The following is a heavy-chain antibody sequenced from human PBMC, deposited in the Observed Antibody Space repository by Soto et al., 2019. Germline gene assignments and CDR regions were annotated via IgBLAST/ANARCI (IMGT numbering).Heavy chain of an antibody. CDR3: AEVDTAMVTLGY. CDR1: GFTFSSYA. Sequence: EVQLLESGGGLVQPGGSLRLSCAASGFTFSSYAMSWVRQAPGKGLEWVSAISGSGGSTYYADSVKGRFTISRDNSKNTLYLQMNSLRAEDTAVYYCAEVDTAMVTLGYWGQGTLVTVSS. V-gene: IGHV3-23*01. CDR2: ISGSGGST. D-gene: IGHD5-18*01. J-gene: IGHJ4*02.